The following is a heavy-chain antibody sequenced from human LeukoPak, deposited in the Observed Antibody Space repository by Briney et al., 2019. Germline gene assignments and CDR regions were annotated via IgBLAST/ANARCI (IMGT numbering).Heavy chain of an antibody. J-gene: IGHJ5*02. D-gene: IGHD2-2*01. Sequence: GASVKVSCKASGYTFTGYYMHWVRQAPGQGLEWMGWINPNSGGTNYAQKFQGRVTMTRDTPISTAYMELSRLRSDDTAVYYCANWNCSSTSCYHNWFDPWGQGTLVTVSS. CDR3: ANWNCSSTSCYHNWFDP. CDR1: GYTFTGYY. CDR2: INPNSGGT. V-gene: IGHV1-2*02.